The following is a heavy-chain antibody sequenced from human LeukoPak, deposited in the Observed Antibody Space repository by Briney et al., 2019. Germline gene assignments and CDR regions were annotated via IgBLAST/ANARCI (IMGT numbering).Heavy chain of an antibody. CDR3: AKGPRTIVGASTASDI. V-gene: IGHV3-23*01. D-gene: IGHD1-26*01. Sequence: GGSLRLSCAASGFTFSSFAMSWVRQAPGKGLEWVASISGSGANIYNADSVRGRFTISRDNSKNTLFLQMNSLRAGDTAVYYCAKGPRTIVGASTASDIWGQGAMVTVSS. J-gene: IGHJ3*02. CDR1: GFTFSSFA. CDR2: ISGSGANI.